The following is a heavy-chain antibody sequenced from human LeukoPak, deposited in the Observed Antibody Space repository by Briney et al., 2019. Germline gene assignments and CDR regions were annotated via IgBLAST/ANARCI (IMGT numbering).Heavy chain of an antibody. J-gene: IGHJ6*02. V-gene: IGHV1-18*01. CDR1: GYTSTSYG. CDR2: ISAYNGNT. D-gene: IGHD1-26*01. CDR3: ERDGSSGSSGDYYYYGMDV. Sequence: ASVKLSCKPSGYTSTSYGMSSVRQAPGQGLEWMGWISAYNGNTNYAQKLQGRVTMTTDTSTSTAYMELRSLRSDDTAVYYCERDGSSGSSGDYYYYGMDVLGQG.